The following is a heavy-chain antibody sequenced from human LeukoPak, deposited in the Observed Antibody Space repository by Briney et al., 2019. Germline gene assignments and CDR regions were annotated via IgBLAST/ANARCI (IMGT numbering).Heavy chain of an antibody. V-gene: IGHV4-61*01. Sequence: SQTLSLTCTVSGGSVNSGSYYWNWIRQPPGKGPEWIGYIYYSGSTNYNPSLKSRVTISVDTSKNQFSLKLSSVTAADTAVYYCARAAYSGSYHSDYWGQGTLVTVSS. J-gene: IGHJ4*02. D-gene: IGHD1-26*01. CDR1: GGSVNSGSYY. CDR3: ARAAYSGSYHSDY. CDR2: IYYSGST.